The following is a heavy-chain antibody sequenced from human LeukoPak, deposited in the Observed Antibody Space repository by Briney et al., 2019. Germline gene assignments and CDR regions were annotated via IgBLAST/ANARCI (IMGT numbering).Heavy chain of an antibody. CDR3: ARGYGSGTQNWFDP. CDR1: GFTFSSYW. CDR2: IDSDGSGT. Sequence: PGGSLRLSCAASGFTFSSYWMHWVRQAPGMGLVWVSRIDSDGSGTTYADSVKGRFTISRDNAKNTLYLQMNSLRAEDTAVYYCARGYGSGTQNWFDPWGQGTLVTVSS. V-gene: IGHV3-74*01. D-gene: IGHD3-10*01. J-gene: IGHJ5*02.